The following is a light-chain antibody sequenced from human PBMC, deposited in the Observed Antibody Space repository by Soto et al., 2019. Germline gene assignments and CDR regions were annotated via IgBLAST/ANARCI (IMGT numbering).Light chain of an antibody. CDR2: EGT. V-gene: IGLV2-23*01. CDR3: CSYAGSRTYL. CDR1: TGDVGSYNL. Sequence: QSALTQPASVSGSPGQSITISCTGTTGDVGSYNLVSWYQQQPGKAPKLIIYEGTKRPSGVSNRFSGSKSGSTASLTISGLQADDEADYYRCSYAGSRTYLFGTGTKLTVL. J-gene: IGLJ1*01.